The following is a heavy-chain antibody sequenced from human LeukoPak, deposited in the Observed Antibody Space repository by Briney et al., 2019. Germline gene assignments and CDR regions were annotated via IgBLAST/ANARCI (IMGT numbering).Heavy chain of an antibody. D-gene: IGHD6-19*01. Sequence: GGSLRLSCAASGSTFNTYGMHWVRQAPGKGLEWVAFIRYDGNNKYYTDSVKGRFTISRDNAKNSLYLQMDSLRAEDTAVYYCASGWLANWGQGTLVTVSS. CDR2: IRYDGNNK. V-gene: IGHV3-30*02. CDR3: ASGWLAN. J-gene: IGHJ4*02. CDR1: GSTFNTYG.